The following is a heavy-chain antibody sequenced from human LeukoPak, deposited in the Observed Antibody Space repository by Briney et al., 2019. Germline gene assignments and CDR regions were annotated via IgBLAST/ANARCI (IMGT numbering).Heavy chain of an antibody. V-gene: IGHV3-23*01. Sequence: GGSLRLSCAASGFTFSSYAMSWVRQAPGKGLEWVSAISGCGGSTYYADSVKGRFTISRDNSKNTLYLQMNSLRAEDTAVYYCAKDRGYSYGYFDYWGQGTLVTVSS. J-gene: IGHJ4*02. CDR2: ISGCGGST. CDR3: AKDRGYSYGYFDY. D-gene: IGHD5-18*01. CDR1: GFTFSSYA.